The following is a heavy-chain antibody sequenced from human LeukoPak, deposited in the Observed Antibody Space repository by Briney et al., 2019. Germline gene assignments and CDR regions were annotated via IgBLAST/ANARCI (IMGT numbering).Heavy chain of an antibody. D-gene: IGHD3-10*01. V-gene: IGHV4-59*01. CDR1: GGSISSYY. Sequence: SETLSLTCTVSGGSISSYYWSWIRQPPGKGLEWIGYIYYSGSTNYNPSLKSRVTISVDTSKNQFSLKLSSVTAADTAVYYCARDGSAVDAFDLWGQGTMVTVSS. CDR2: IYYSGST. J-gene: IGHJ3*01. CDR3: ARDGSAVDAFDL.